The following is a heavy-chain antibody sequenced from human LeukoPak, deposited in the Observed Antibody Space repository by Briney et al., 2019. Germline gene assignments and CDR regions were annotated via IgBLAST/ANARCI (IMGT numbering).Heavy chain of an antibody. CDR2: IYYTGST. Sequence: PSETLSLTCTVSGGSIISGTYYWGWIRQPPGKGLEWIGTIYYTGSTYYNPSLKSRVTISVDTSKNQFSLKLNSVTAADTAVYYCARLQGSWFDPWGQGTLVTVSS. V-gene: IGHV4-39*01. D-gene: IGHD2-15*01. CDR3: ARLQGSWFDP. J-gene: IGHJ5*02. CDR1: GGSIISGTYY.